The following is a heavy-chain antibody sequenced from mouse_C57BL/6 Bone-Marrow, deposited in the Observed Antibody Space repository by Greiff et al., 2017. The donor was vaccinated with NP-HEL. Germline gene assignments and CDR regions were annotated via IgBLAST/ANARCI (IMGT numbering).Heavy chain of an antibody. CDR2: IDPSDSDT. J-gene: IGHJ3*01. D-gene: IGHD2-3*01. CDR3: ARRRYDPFAY. V-gene: IGHV1-50*01. Sequence: QVQLQQPGAELVKPGASVKLSCKASGYTFTSYWMQWEKRRPDRGLEWTGEIDPSDSDTNYNQKFKGKATLTVDTSSSTAYMQLSSLTSEDSAVYYCARRRYDPFAYWGQGTLVTVSA. CDR1: GYTFTSYW.